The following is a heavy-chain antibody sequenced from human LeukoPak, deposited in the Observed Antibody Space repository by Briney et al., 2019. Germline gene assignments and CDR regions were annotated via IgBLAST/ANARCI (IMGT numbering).Heavy chain of an antibody. J-gene: IGHJ4*02. V-gene: IGHV3-7*01. CDR2: IKQDGSEK. CDR1: GFTFSSYW. D-gene: IGHD6-13*01. Sequence: PGGSLRLSCAASGFTFSSYWMSWVRQAPGKGLEWVANIKQDGSEKYYVDSVKGRFTISRDNAKNSLYLQMNSLRAVDTAVYYCARSDRGWQQGGQLAFDYWGQGTLVTVSS. CDR3: ARSDRGWQQGGQLAFDY.